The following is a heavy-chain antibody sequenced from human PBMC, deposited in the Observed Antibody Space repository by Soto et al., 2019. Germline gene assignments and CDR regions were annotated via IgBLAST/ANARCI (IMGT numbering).Heavy chain of an antibody. J-gene: IGHJ6*02. V-gene: IGHV3-7*05. D-gene: IGHD6-6*01. CDR3: ARDGYSSSSAYYYYYGMDV. CDR1: GFTFSSYW. CDR2: IKQDGSEK. Sequence: GVSLRLSCAASGFTFSSYWMSWVRQAPGKGLEWVANIKQDGSEKYYVDSVKGRFTISRDNAKNSLYLQMNSLRAEDTAVYYCARDGYSSSSAYYYYYGMDVWGQGTTVTVSS.